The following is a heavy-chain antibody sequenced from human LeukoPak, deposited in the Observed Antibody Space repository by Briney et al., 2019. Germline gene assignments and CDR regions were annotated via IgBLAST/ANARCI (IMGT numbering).Heavy chain of an antibody. CDR1: GFTFSDYY. Sequence: GGSLRLSCAASGFTFSDYYMSWIRQAPGKGLEWVSYISSSGSTIYYADSVKGRFTTSRDNAKNSLYLQMNSLRAEDTAVYYCARDPSDYGDSPDYWGQGTLVTVSS. CDR3: ARDPSDYGDSPDY. CDR2: ISSSGSTI. V-gene: IGHV3-11*01. J-gene: IGHJ4*02. D-gene: IGHD4-17*01.